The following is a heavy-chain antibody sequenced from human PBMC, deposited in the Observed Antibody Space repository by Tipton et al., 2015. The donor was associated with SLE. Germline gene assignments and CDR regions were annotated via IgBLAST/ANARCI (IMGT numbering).Heavy chain of an antibody. CDR2: IYSGGST. CDR3: ARDIFTGYPYDIDV. J-gene: IGHJ6*02. Sequence: SLRLSCAAFGFTVSSNSMSWVRQAPGKGLEWVSVIYSGGSTYYADSVKGRFTISRDNSKNTLYLQMNSLRAEDTAVYYCARDIFTGYPYDIDVWGQGTTVTVSS. D-gene: IGHD3-9*01. V-gene: IGHV3-53*05. CDR1: GFTVSSNS.